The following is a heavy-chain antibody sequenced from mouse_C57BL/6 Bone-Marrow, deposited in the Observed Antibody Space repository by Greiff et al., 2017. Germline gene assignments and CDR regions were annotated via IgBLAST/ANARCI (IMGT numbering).Heavy chain of an antibody. CDR1: GYTFTSYW. CDR2: IDPSDSYT. V-gene: IGHV1-59*01. D-gene: IGHD4-1*01. J-gene: IGHJ3*01. Sequence: QVQLQQPGAELVRPGTSVKLSCKASGYTFTSYWMHWVKQRPGQGLEWIGVIDPSDSYTNYNQKFKGKATLTVDTSSSTAYMQLSSLTSDDSAVYYCATAGGKTGAYWGRGTLVTVSA. CDR3: ATAGGKTGAY.